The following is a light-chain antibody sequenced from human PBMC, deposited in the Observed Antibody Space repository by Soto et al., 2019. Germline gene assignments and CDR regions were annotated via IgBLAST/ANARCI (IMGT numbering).Light chain of an antibody. CDR2: GAS. Sequence: EIVMTQSPATLSVSPGERATLSCRASQSVSSNLAWYQQKPGQAPRLLIYGASTRATGIPARFSGSGSGTEFPLPVRSLQSEDFAVSYCQQYNNWPWTFGQGTKVEIK. CDR3: QQYNNWPWT. CDR1: QSVSSN. V-gene: IGKV3-15*01. J-gene: IGKJ1*01.